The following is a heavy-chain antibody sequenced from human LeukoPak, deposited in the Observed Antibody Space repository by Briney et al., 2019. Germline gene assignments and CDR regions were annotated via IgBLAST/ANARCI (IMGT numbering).Heavy chain of an antibody. D-gene: IGHD1-1*01. CDR2: MHYSGDS. V-gene: IGHV4-59*02. Sequence: ASGTLSLTCTVSGNSVSSFFWSWIRQPPGKGLEWVGSMHYSGDSKYNPSLRSRVSLSIDTSKQQFSLRLSSVTAADTAVYYCARDLELERNRWNYFESWGQGALVTVSS. CDR1: GNSVSSFF. CDR3: ARDLELERNRWNYFES. J-gene: IGHJ4*02.